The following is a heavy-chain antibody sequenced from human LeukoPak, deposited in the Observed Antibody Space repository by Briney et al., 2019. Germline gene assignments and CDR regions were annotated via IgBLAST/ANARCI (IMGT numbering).Heavy chain of an antibody. Sequence: ASVKVSCKASGYTFTSYYMHWVRQAPGQGLEWMGIINPSGGSTSYAQKFQGRVTMTRDTSTSTVYMELSSLRSEDTAVYYCARDYYGSGSYSKGSYNLFDPWGQGTLVTVSS. J-gene: IGHJ5*02. V-gene: IGHV1-46*01. D-gene: IGHD3-10*01. CDR3: ARDYYGSGSYSKGSYNLFDP. CDR2: INPSGGST. CDR1: GYTFTSYY.